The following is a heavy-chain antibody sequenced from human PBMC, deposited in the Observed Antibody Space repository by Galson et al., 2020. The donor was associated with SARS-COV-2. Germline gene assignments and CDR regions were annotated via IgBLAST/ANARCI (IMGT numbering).Heavy chain of an antibody. D-gene: IGHD3-16*01. CDR3: ARESWGSLDP. J-gene: IGHJ5*02. Sequence: LTCAASGFIFSDAHMTWIRQAPGKGLEWISYIKNGGDTIYYADSVKGRFTMSRDNANNLLYLQMNSLRVEDTAMYYFARESWGSLDPWGQGTLVTVST. CDR2: IKNGGDTI. V-gene: IGHV3-11*01. CDR1: GFIFSDAH.